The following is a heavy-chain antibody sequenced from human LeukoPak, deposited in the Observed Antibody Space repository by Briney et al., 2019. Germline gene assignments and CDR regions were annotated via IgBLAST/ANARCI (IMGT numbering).Heavy chain of an antibody. CDR2: IDPGDVDT. D-gene: IGHD3-9*01. CDR1: GYSSTSYW. J-gene: IGHJ6*04. Sequence: GESLKISCKGSGYSSTSYWIGWVRQMPGKGLEWMGIIDPGDVDTRYRPSFQGQFTISADKSISTAYLQWSSLKASDTAMYYCARGAYDILTGYGMDVWGKGTTVTVSS. V-gene: IGHV5-51*01. CDR3: ARGAYDILTGYGMDV.